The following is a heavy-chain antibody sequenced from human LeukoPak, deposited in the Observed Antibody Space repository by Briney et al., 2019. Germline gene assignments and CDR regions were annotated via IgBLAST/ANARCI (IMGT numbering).Heavy chain of an antibody. V-gene: IGHV3-15*01. CDR3: ATEYFGAFNF. D-gene: IGHD3-10*01. CDR1: GFTFSYAW. J-gene: IGHJ4*02. CDR2: IKAKKDGGTT. Sequence: GGSLRLSCSASGFTFSYAWMTWVRQAPEKGLEWVGRIKAKKDGGTTESAAPVKGRITISRDDSKNMVYLQMNGLKIEDTAVYYCATEYFGAFNFWGQGSLVTVSS.